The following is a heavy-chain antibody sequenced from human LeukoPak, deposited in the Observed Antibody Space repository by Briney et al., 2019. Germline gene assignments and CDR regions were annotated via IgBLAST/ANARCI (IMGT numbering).Heavy chain of an antibody. J-gene: IGHJ5*02. CDR3: ARGGYMSNWFEH. D-gene: IGHD5-12*01. V-gene: IGHV4-59*01. Sequence: SETLSLTCTVSGGSISDSYWSWIRQPPGKGLEWIGKIHDSGITNYNPSLKSRVTFSMDTSKKQFSLNLNSVTAADTAVYYCARGGYMSNWFEHWGQGTPVTVSS. CDR1: GGSISDSY. CDR2: IHDSGIT.